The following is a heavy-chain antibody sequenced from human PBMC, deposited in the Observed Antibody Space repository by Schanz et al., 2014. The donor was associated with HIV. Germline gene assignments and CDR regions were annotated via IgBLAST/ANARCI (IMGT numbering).Heavy chain of an antibody. CDR1: GYFFTGQH. J-gene: IGHJ4*02. Sequence: QVQLVQSGAEVKRPGASVKVSCKASGYFFTGQHMHWVRQAPGHGLEWMGWINPNSGGTNYAQKFQGRVTMTRDTSISTAYMELSRLRSDDTAVYYCARDQNVISMVRGVMGGVDYWGQGTLVTVSS. V-gene: IGHV1-2*02. D-gene: IGHD3-10*01. CDR3: ARDQNVISMVRGVMGGVDY. CDR2: INPNSGGT.